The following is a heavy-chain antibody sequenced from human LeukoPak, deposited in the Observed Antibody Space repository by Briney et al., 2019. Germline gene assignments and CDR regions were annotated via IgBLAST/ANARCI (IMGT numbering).Heavy chain of an antibody. CDR1: GASITTYS. CDR2: IHGNGST. Sequence: SETLSLTCTVSGASITTYSWNWIRQPAGKGLEWIGRIHGNGSTNYNPSLKSRVTMSLDTSKSQFSLKLPSVTAADTALYYCARDMVSTWPYFYSYYYMDVWGQGTTVAVAS. V-gene: IGHV4-4*07. D-gene: IGHD6-13*01. J-gene: IGHJ6*03. CDR3: ARDMVSTWPYFYSYYYMDV.